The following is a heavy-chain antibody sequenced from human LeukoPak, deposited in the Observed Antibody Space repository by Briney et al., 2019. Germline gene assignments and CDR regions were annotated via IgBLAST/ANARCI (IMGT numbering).Heavy chain of an antibody. CDR1: TSR. V-gene: IGHV1-18*01. CDR3: ARDLWNFYDDSGYNRDFDS. CDR2: IGTYGGDT. Sequence: ASVKVSCKATSRISWVRQAPGQGLEWMGWIGTYGGDTYYAQKFQGRTTVTTDTSTSTVYMELRNLRPDDTAVYYCARDLWNFYDDSGYNRDFDSWGQGTLVTVSS. J-gene: IGHJ5*01. D-gene: IGHD3-22*01.